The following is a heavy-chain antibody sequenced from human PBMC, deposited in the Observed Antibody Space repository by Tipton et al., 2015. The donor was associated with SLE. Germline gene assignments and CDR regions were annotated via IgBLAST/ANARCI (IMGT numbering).Heavy chain of an antibody. CDR1: GFTFSSYG. CDR3: ARDRDRPFWSGYYVDY. D-gene: IGHD3-3*01. J-gene: IGHJ4*02. CDR2: ISSSSSYI. V-gene: IGHV3-21*04. Sequence: GSLRLSCAASGFTFSSYGMNWVRQAPGKGLEWVSSISSSSSYIYYADSVKGRFSVSRDNAKNSLYLQMNSLRAEDTAVYYCARDRDRPFWSGYYVDYWGQGTLVTVSS.